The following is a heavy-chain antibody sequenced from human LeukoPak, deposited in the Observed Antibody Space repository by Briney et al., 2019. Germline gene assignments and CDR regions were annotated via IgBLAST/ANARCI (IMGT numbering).Heavy chain of an antibody. D-gene: IGHD3-9*01. Sequence: ASVRVSCKASGYTFTGYYMHWVRQAPAQGLEWMGWINPNSGGTNYAQKFQGRVSMTRDTSISTAYMELSSLRSDDTTVYYCARRRVYDILTSYAFDIWGQGTMVTVSS. CDR1: GYTFTGYY. J-gene: IGHJ3*02. CDR3: ARRRVYDILTSYAFDI. CDR2: INPNSGGT. V-gene: IGHV1-2*02.